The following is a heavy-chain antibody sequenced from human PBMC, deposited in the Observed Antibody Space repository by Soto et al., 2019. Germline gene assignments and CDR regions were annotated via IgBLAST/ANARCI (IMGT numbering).Heavy chain of an antibody. Sequence: QVQLQQWGAGLLKPSETLSLTCAVFGGSFSGDYWSWIRQPPGKGLEWIGEINDSGSTNYYPSLKRRVTISVGMSKNQFSLQLTSVTAADTAMYFCVTGLLRYGRDYWGQGALVTVSS. J-gene: IGHJ4*02. CDR3: VTGLLRYGRDY. V-gene: IGHV4-34*01. D-gene: IGHD3-16*01. CDR2: INDSGST. CDR1: GGSFSGDY.